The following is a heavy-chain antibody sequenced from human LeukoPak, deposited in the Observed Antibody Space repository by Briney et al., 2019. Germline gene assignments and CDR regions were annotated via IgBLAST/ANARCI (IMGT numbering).Heavy chain of an antibody. D-gene: IGHD3-10*01. J-gene: IGHJ5*02. CDR1: GGSISSYY. Sequence: SETLSLTCTDSGGSISSYYWSWIRQPPGKGLEWIGYIYYSGSTNYNPSLKSRVTISVDTSKNQFSRKLSSVTAADTAVYYCARDRRGYGSGSYYRIGGQFDPWGQGTLVTVSS. CDR3: ARDRRGYGSGSYYRIGGQFDP. V-gene: IGHV4-59*01. CDR2: IYYSGST.